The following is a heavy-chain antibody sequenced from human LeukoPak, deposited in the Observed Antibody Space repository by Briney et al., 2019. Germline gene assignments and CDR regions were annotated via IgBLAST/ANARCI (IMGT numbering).Heavy chain of an antibody. CDR3: ARGRYGDIVVVPAAILRDNWFDP. Sequence: ASVKVSCKASGYTFTVYDISWGRQATGQGLEWMGWMNPDGGDTGYAQKLQGRVPMTRNTSISTAYMELSSLRSEDTAVYYCARGRYGDIVVVPAAILRDNWFDPWGQGALVTVSS. CDR1: GYTFTVYD. V-gene: IGHV1-8*01. D-gene: IGHD2-2*01. CDR2: MNPDGGDT. J-gene: IGHJ5*02.